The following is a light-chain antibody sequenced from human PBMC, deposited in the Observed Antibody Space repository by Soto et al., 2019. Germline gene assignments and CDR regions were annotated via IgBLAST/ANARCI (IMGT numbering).Light chain of an antibody. Sequence: DIQMTQSPSSLSASVGDIVTITCRASQGISNYLAWYQQKPGKVPKLLIYAASTLQSGVPSRFRGSGSGTDFTLIISSLQTEDVATYFCQKYNSALLAFGQGTRLEIK. CDR1: QGISNY. CDR2: AAS. CDR3: QKYNSALLA. J-gene: IGKJ5*01. V-gene: IGKV1-27*01.